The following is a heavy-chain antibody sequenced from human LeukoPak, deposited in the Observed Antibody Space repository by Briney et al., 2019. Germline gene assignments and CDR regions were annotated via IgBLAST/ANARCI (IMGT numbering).Heavy chain of an antibody. CDR3: ATGRDISWFDP. J-gene: IGHJ5*02. V-gene: IGHV5-10-1*01. CDR1: GFTFSSYW. D-gene: IGHD3-9*01. CDR2: IDPSDSYT. Sequence: GGSLRLSCAASGFTFSSYWMSWVRQMPGKGLEWMGRIDPSDSYTNYSPSFQGHVTISADKFISTAYLQWSSLKASDTAMYYCATGRDISWFDPWGQGTLVTVSS.